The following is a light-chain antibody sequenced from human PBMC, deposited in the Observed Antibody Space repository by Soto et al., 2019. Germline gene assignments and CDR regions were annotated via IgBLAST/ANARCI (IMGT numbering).Light chain of an antibody. V-gene: IGKV1-39*01. CDR3: QQSYSTPPWT. Sequence: DIQMTQSPSTLSASVGDRVTITCRASQSISSWLAWYRQKPGKAPKLLIYAASSLQSGVPSRFSGSGSGTDFTLTISSLQPEDFAAYYCQQSYSTPPWTVGQGTRVDI. CDR1: QSISSW. CDR2: AAS. J-gene: IGKJ1*01.